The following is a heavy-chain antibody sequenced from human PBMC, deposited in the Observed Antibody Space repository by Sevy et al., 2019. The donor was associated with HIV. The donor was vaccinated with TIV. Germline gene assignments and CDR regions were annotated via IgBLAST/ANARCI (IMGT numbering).Heavy chain of an antibody. CDR1: GFTFGDYA. V-gene: IGHV3-49*04. J-gene: IGHJ4*02. CDR2: LKHKAYGGTL. Sequence: GGSLRLSCTGSGFTFGDYAMSWVRQAPGKGLEWVAFLKHKAYGGTLDYAASVKGRFSISRDYSKSIAHLQMNDLKTEDTAIYYCTRDKGAQSIFDYWGQGALVTVSS. CDR3: TRDKGAQSIFDY. D-gene: IGHD1-26*01.